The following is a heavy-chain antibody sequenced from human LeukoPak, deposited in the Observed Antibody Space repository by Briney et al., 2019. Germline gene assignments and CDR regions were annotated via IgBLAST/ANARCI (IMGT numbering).Heavy chain of an antibody. V-gene: IGHV1-3*01. D-gene: IGHD3-10*01. CDR1: GYTFTSYA. CDR3: ARDLSYGSGSYRPDY. J-gene: IGHJ4*02. CDR2: INAGNGNT. Sequence: ASVKVSCKASGYTFTSYAMHWVRQAPGQRPEWMGWINAGNGNTKYSQKFQGRVTITRDTSASTAYMELSSLRSEDTAVYYCARDLSYGSGSYRPDYWGQGTLVTVSS.